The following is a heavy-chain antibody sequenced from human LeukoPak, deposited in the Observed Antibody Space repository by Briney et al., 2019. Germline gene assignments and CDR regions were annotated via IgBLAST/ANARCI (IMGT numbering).Heavy chain of an antibody. J-gene: IGHJ5*02. Sequence: GEALKISCKGSGYSFTSYWIGWVRQMPGKGLEWMGIIYPGDSDTRYSPSFQGQVTISADKSISTAYLQWSSLKASDTAMYYCARQEKYQLPSYNWFDPWGQGTLVTVSS. D-gene: IGHD2-2*01. CDR2: IYPGDSDT. CDR3: ARQEKYQLPSYNWFDP. V-gene: IGHV5-51*01. CDR1: GYSFTSYW.